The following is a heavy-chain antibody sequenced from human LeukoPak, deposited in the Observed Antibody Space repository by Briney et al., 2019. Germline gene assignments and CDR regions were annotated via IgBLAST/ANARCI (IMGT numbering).Heavy chain of an antibody. V-gene: IGHV1-2*02. J-gene: IGHJ2*01. CDR2: INPNSGDT. D-gene: IGHD6-19*01. Sequence: ASVKVSCKASGYSFSGHYMDWVRQAPGQGLEWMGWINPNSGDTNFAQKFQGRVTMTRDTSINTAYMELSSLRSDDTAVYYCARGGTVAGHRYFDLWGRGTQVAVSS. CDR1: GYSFSGHY. CDR3: ARGGTVAGHRYFDL.